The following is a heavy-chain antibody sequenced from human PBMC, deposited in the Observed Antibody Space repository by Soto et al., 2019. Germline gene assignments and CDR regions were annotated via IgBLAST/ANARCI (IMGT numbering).Heavy chain of an antibody. CDR1: GDSVSSNSAA. Sequence: SQTLSLTCAISGDSVSSNSAAWNWIRQSPSRGLEWLGRTYYRSRWYNDYAVSVRSRITVNPDTSKNQFSLQLTSVTPEDTAVYYCAGTTSHYWYYMDVWGKGTTVTVFS. D-gene: IGHD1-7*01. J-gene: IGHJ6*03. V-gene: IGHV6-1*01. CDR2: TYYRSRWYN. CDR3: AGTTSHYWYYMDV.